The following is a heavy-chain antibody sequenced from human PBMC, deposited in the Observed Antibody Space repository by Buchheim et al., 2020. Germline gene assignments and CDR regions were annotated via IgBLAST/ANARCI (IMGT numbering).Heavy chain of an antibody. CDR2: MDIRTTNV. CDR3: VRDFDWAFDY. Sequence: EVQLVESGGGLVQPGGSLRLSCAVSGFTFSSSNMNWVRQAPGKGLEWVSHMDIRTTNVHYADSVKGRFPIPGANAKTSLFLQMNSLRAEDTAVYYCVRDFDWAFDYWGLGTL. CDR1: GFTFSSSN. J-gene: IGHJ4*02. V-gene: IGHV3-48*01. D-gene: IGHD3-9*01.